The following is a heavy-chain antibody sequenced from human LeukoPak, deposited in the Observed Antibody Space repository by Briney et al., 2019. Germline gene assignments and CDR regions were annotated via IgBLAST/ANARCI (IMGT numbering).Heavy chain of an antibody. D-gene: IGHD1-26*01. CDR3: ARGPRSFLLPAPYMDV. J-gene: IGHJ6*03. CDR2: IKQDGSEK. V-gene: IGHV3-7*01. Sequence: GGSLRLSCAASGFTFSSYWMSWVRQAPGKGLEWVANIKQDGSEKYYVDSVKGRFTISRDNAKNSLYLQMNSLRAEDTAVYYCARGPRSFLLPAPYMDVWGKGTTVTVSS. CDR1: GFTFSSYW.